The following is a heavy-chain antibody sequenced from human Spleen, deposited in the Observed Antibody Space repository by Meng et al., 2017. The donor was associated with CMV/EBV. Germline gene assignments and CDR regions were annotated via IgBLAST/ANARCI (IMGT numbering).Heavy chain of an antibody. J-gene: IGHJ6*02. CDR3: ARDLGGVVAPYGMDV. D-gene: IGHD2-2*01. CDR2: LYSGGNT. CDR1: GFSVSSNY. Sequence: GGSLRLSCAASGFSVSSNYMSWVRQAPGKGLEWVSLLYSGGNTDYAESVKGRFTISRDNSKNTLYLQMNSLRAEDTAVYYCARDLGGVVAPYGMDVWGQGTTVTVSS. V-gene: IGHV3-53*01.